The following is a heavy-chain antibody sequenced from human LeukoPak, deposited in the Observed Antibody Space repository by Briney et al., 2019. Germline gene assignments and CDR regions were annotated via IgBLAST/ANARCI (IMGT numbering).Heavy chain of an antibody. CDR1: GFTFSSYS. CDR2: ISSGSSYI. Sequence: KTGGSLRLSCAASGFTFSSYSMNWVRQAPGKGLEWVSSISSGSSYIYYADSVKGRFTISRDNAKNSLYLQMNSLRAEDTAVYYCARDLLTTVFDYWGQGTLVTVSS. J-gene: IGHJ4*02. V-gene: IGHV3-21*01. D-gene: IGHD4-17*01. CDR3: ARDLLTTVFDY.